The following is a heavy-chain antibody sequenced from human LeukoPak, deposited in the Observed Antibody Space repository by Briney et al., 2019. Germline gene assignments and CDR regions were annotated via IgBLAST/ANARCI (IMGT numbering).Heavy chain of an antibody. V-gene: IGHV3-43*02. Sequence: PGGSLRLSCAASGFTFDDCAMHWVRQAPGKGLEWVSLISGDGAATYYADSVKGRFTISRDNSKNSLYLQMNSLRTEDTALYYCAKVLLFYSSSWIDYWGQGTLVTVSS. D-gene: IGHD6-13*01. CDR3: AKVLLFYSSSWIDY. J-gene: IGHJ4*02. CDR2: ISGDGAAT. CDR1: GFTFDDCA.